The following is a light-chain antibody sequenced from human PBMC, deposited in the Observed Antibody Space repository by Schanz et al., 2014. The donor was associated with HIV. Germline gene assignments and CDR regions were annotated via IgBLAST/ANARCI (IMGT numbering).Light chain of an antibody. J-gene: IGLJ3*02. Sequence: QSALTQPPSASGSPGQSVTISCTGTSSDVGGYNYVSWYQQHPGKAPKLMIYEVNKRPSGVPDRFSGSKSGNTASLTVSGLQAEDDADYYCSSHAGSSPYWVFGGGTKLTVL. V-gene: IGLV2-8*01. CDR1: SSDVGGYNY. CDR2: EVN. CDR3: SSHAGSSPYWV.